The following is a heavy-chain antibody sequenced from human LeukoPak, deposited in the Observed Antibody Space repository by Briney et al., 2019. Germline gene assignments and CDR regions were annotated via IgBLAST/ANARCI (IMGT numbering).Heavy chain of an antibody. CDR1: GGSISSSSYY. D-gene: IGHD3-10*01. CDR3: ASLAHSGGYFDY. Sequence: PSETLSLTCTVSGGSISSSSYYWGWIRQPPGKGLEWIGYIYYSGSTNYDPSLKSRVTISVDTAKNQFSLKLSSVPAADTAVYYCASLAHSGGYFDYWGQGTLVTVSS. V-gene: IGHV4-61*05. CDR2: IYYSGST. J-gene: IGHJ4*02.